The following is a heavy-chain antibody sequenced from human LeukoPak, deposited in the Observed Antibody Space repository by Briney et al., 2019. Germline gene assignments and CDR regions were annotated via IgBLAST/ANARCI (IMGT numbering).Heavy chain of an antibody. V-gene: IGHV1-69*13. CDR1: GGSFGRYA. Sequence: GASVKVSCKAPGGSFGRYAISWVRQAPGQGLEWMGGIVPILGTANYAQKFQGRVTITADDSTGTAYMELTSLRSADTAVYYCARSQGYIYVSSYWGQGTLVTVSS. CDR3: ARSQGYIYVSSY. D-gene: IGHD2-15*01. J-gene: IGHJ4*02. CDR2: IVPILGTA.